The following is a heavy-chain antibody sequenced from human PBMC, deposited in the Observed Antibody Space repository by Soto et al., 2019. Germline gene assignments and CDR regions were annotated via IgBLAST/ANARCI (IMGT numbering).Heavy chain of an antibody. V-gene: IGHV3-48*02. CDR1: GFTFSSNN. Sequence: GGSLRLSCEASGFTFSSNNLNWVRQAPGKGLEWVSYISFSSSNIYYADSVKGRFTISRDNAKNSLYLQMNSLRDEDTAVYYCARALGESGSYYGFFDNWGQGTLVNVSS. J-gene: IGHJ4*02. CDR2: ISFSSSNI. CDR3: ARALGESGSYYGFFDN. D-gene: IGHD1-26*01.